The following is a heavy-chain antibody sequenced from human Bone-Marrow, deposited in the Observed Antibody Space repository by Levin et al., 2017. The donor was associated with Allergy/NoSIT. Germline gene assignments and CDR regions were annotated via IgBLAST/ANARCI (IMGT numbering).Heavy chain of an antibody. D-gene: IGHD3-10*01. CDR1: GYRFTDYY. Sequence: ASVKVSCKASGYRFTDYYLHWVRQAPGQGLEWMGWLNPNSGGTHYAQEFQGRVTMTRDTSISTAYMELSSLGSDDTAVYYCARTYYYGSGSYSEGGMNVWGQGTTVSVSS. V-gene: IGHV1-2*02. CDR2: LNPNSGGT. J-gene: IGHJ6*02. CDR3: ARTYYYGSGSYSEGGMNV.